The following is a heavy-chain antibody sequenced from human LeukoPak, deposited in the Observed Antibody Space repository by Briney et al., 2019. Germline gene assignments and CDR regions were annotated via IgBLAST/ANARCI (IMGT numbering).Heavy chain of an antibody. CDR1: GGSISSSSYY. CDR2: IYYSGST. J-gene: IGHJ4*02. D-gene: IGHD4-11*01. CDR3: ARHRVQEPTDPFDY. Sequence: WETLSLTCTVSGGSISSSSYYWGWIRQPPGKGLEWIGSIYYSGSTYYNPSLKSRVTISVDTSKNQFSLKLNSVTAADTAVFYCARHRVQEPTDPFDYWVQGALVAVSS. V-gene: IGHV4-39*01.